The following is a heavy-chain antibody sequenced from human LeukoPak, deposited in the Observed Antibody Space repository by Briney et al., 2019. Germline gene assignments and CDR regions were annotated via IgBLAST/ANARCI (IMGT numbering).Heavy chain of an antibody. CDR2: ISYDGSNK. V-gene: IGHV3-30*04. J-gene: IGHJ4*02. Sequence: GRSLRLSCAASGFTLSSYAMHWVRQAPGKGLEWVAVISYDGSNKYYADSVKGRFTISRDNAKNSLYLQMNSLRAEDTAVYYCARGYCTNGVCYSGGFDYWGQGTLVTVSS. D-gene: IGHD2-8*01. CDR3: ARGYCTNGVCYSGGFDY. CDR1: GFTLSSYA.